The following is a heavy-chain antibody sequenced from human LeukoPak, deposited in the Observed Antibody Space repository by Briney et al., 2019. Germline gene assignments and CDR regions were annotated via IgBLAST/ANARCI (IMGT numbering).Heavy chain of an antibody. D-gene: IGHD5-24*01. CDR3: ARREMATNPFDY. CDR1: GYSFTSYW. CDR2: IYPDDSDT. V-gene: IGHV5-51*01. J-gene: IGHJ4*02. Sequence: GESLKISCQGSGYSFTSYWIGWVRQMPGKGLEWMGIIYPDDSDTKYSPSFQGRVTISADKSISTAYLQWSSLKASDTAMYYCARREMATNPFDYWGQGTLVTVSS.